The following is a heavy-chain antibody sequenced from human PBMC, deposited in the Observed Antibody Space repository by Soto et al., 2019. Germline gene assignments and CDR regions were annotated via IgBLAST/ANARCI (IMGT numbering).Heavy chain of an antibody. V-gene: IGHV1-18*01. D-gene: IGHD5-12*01. CDR2: IGTYSGDT. Sequence: ASVKVSCKASGYTFFTYDISWVRQAPGQGLEWMGWIGTYSGDTKYAQKFQGRVTMTTDTSTTTAYLELRSLRSDDTAVYYCARHHGPTTSENWFDPWGQGTLVTVSS. CDR3: ARHHGPTTSENWFDP. J-gene: IGHJ5*02. CDR1: GYTFFTYD.